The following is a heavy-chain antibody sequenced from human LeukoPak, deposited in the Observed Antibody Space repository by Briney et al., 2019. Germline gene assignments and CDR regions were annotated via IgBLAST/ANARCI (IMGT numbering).Heavy chain of an antibody. Sequence: ASVKVSCKASGYTFTGYYMHWVRQAPGQGLEWMGWIYPNSGATKYAQKFQGRVTMTRDTSISTAYMELSRLRSDDTAVYYCGTLLSNGPFDYWGQGRLVTVSS. J-gene: IGHJ4*02. CDR1: GYTFTGYY. V-gene: IGHV1-2*02. CDR2: IYPNSGAT. CDR3: GTLLSNGPFDY.